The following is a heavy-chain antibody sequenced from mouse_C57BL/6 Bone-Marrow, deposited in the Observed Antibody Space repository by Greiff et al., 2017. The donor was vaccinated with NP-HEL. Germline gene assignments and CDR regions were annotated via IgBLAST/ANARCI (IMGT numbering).Heavy chain of an antibody. D-gene: IGHD1-1*01. CDR3: ARDSYYGSSWDYFDY. CDR2: ISYDGSN. Sequence: VQLKESGPGLVKPSQSLSLTCSVTGYSITSGYYWNWIRQFPGNKLEWMGYISYDGSNNYNPSLKNRISITRDTSKNQFFLKLNSVTTEDTATYYCARDSYYGSSWDYFDYWGQGTTLTVSS. CDR1: GYSITSGYY. V-gene: IGHV3-6*01. J-gene: IGHJ2*01.